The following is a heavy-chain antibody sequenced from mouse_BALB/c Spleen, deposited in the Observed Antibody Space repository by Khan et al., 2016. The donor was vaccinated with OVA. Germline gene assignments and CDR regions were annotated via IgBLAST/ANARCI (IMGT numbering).Heavy chain of an antibody. D-gene: IGHD2-12*01. J-gene: IGHJ3*01. V-gene: IGHV1-9*01. CDR3: ARGNYYYSCSWFGY. CDR1: GYTFSSYW. CDR2: ILPGSGRN. Sequence: QVQLQQSGPELMKPGASVKISCKATGYTFSSYWIDWVKQRPGHGLEWIGEILPGSGRNNYNEKFKGQATFTADTSSNTAYMQLSNLTSDDSAAYYCARGNYYYSCSWFGYWGQGTLVTVSA.